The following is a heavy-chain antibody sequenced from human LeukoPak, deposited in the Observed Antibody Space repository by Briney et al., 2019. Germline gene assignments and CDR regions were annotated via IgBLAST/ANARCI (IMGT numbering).Heavy chain of an antibody. CDR2: ISYDGSDK. CDR3: ARDDGI. D-gene: IGHD1-1*01. J-gene: IGHJ4*02. CDR1: GFTLSSYA. V-gene: IGHV3-30*04. Sequence: GGSLRLSCAASGFTLSSYAMHSVRQAPGKGLEWLAVISYDGSDKHYVDSVKGRFTISRDNSKNTLYVQMNSLRPADTAVYYCARDDGIWGQGTLVTVTS.